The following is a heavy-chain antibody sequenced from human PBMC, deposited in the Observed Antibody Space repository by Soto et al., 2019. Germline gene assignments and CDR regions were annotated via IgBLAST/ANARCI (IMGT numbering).Heavy chain of an antibody. D-gene: IGHD3-10*01. CDR1: GGSISGYY. CDR2: LFYGGTT. J-gene: IGHJ4*02. CDR3: ARHRGPAPVY. V-gene: IGHV4-39*01. Sequence: QVQLQESGPGLVKPSETLSLTCTVSGGSISGYYWTWIRQHPGKGLEWVGSLFYGGTTDYNPSLKSRLTMSLATSKNHFSLKLRSVTAADTAVYYCARHRGPAPVYWGQGTLVTASS.